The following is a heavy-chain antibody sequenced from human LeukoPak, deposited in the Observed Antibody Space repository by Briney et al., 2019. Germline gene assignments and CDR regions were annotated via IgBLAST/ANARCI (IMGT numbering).Heavy chain of an antibody. CDR2: INPSGGST. Sequence: ASVKVSCKASGYTFTSYYMHWVRQAPGQGLEWVGIINPSGGSTSYAQKFQGRVTMTRDTSTSTVYMELSSLRSEDTAVYYCARDSAPIAAAGVNWFDPWGQGTLVTVSS. CDR3: ARDSAPIAAAGVNWFDP. V-gene: IGHV1-46*01. D-gene: IGHD6-13*01. J-gene: IGHJ5*02. CDR1: GYTFTSYY.